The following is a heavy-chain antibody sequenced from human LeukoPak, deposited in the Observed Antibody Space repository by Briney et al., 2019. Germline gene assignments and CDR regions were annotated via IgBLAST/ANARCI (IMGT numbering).Heavy chain of an antibody. CDR3: ARDRGWIQHDI. D-gene: IGHD5-18*01. J-gene: IGHJ3*02. Sequence: GGSLILACAASGFAFSDSWMTWIRQAPGKGLEWVAFIKGDGSAKKYVDSVKGRFAISRDNAKNSLFLQMNSLRAEDTAVYYCARDRGWIQHDIWGQGTMVTVSS. CDR2: IKGDGSAK. V-gene: IGHV3-7*01. CDR1: GFAFSDSW.